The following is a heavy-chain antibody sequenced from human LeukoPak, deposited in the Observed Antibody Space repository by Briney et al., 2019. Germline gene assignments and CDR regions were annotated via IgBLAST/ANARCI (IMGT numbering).Heavy chain of an antibody. D-gene: IGHD2-15*01. CDR1: GFTFSNHG. V-gene: IGHV3-21*01. CDR3: ARDLSDCSGGSCYIHGDYYYYMDV. Sequence: GGSLRLSCAASGFTFSNHGMNWVRQAPGKGLEWVSGISPSGDITYYADSVKGRFTISRDNAKNSLYLQMNSLRAEDTAVYYCARDLSDCSGGSCYIHGDYYYYMDVWGKGTTVTVSS. CDR2: ISPSGDIT. J-gene: IGHJ6*03.